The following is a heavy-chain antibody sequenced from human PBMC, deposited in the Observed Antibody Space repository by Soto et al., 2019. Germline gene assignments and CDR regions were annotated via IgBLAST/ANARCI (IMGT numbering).Heavy chain of an antibody. Sequence: SETLSLTCTVTGGYINSYYWNWIRQPPGKGLEWIGYIYYSGSTNYNPSLKSRVVISVDTSKNQFSLKLRSVTAADTAMYYCAKNDDHGSSYHGMDVWGQGTTVTVSS. D-gene: IGHD4-17*01. CDR1: GGYINSYY. CDR2: IYYSGST. J-gene: IGHJ6*01. V-gene: IGHV4-59*01. CDR3: AKNDDHGSSYHGMDV.